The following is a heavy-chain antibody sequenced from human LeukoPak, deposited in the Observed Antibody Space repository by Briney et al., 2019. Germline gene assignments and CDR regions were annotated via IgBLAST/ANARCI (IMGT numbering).Heavy chain of an antibody. Sequence: GGSLRLSCAASGFMFSSNWMSWVRLAPGKGLEWVANIKEDGTETYYVDSVKDRFTISRDNAKNSLYLQMNSLRVEDTAVYYCAKEGRSLQTYWGQGTLVTVSS. CDR3: AKEGRSLQTY. CDR1: GFMFSSNW. CDR2: IKEDGTET. J-gene: IGHJ4*02. D-gene: IGHD5-24*01. V-gene: IGHV3-7*03.